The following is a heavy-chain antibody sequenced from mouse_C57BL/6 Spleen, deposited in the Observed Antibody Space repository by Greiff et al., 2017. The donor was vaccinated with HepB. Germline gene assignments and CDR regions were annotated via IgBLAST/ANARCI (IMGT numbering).Heavy chain of an antibody. CDR2: IDPENGDT. J-gene: IGHJ4*01. CDR1: GFNIKDDY. V-gene: IGHV14-4*01. Sequence: VQLQQPGAELVRPGASVKLSCTASGFNIKDDYMHWVKQRPEQGLEWIGWIDPENGDTEYASKFQGKATITADTSSNTAYLQLSSLTSEDTAVYYCTTRRLYAMDYWGQGTSVTVSS. CDR3: TTRRLYAMDY.